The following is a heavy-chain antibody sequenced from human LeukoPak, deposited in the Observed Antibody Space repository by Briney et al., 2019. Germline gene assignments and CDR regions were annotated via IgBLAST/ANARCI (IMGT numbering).Heavy chain of an antibody. D-gene: IGHD5-18*01. V-gene: IGHV3-30*18. CDR3: AKPVVDTAIGDAFDI. J-gene: IGHJ3*02. CDR2: ISYDGSNK. CDR1: GFTFSSYG. Sequence: GGSLRLSCAASGFTFSSYGMHRVRQAPGKGLEWVAVISYDGSNKYYADSVKGRFTISRDNSKNTLYLQMNSLRAEDTAVYYCAKPVVDTAIGDAFDIWGQGTMVTVSS.